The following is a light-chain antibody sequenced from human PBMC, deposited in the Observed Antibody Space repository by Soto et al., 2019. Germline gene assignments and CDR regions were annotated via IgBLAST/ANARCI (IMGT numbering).Light chain of an antibody. V-gene: IGKV1-9*01. CDR1: QGISSY. CDR3: QQLNSYPVT. CDR2: AAS. Sequence: PLTQSPSSLSASVGDRVTITCRASQGISSYLAWYHQKPGKAPKLLIYAASTLQSGVPSRFSGSGSGTDFTLTISSLQPEDFPTFSCQQLNSYPVTFGGGTKVEIK. J-gene: IGKJ4*01.